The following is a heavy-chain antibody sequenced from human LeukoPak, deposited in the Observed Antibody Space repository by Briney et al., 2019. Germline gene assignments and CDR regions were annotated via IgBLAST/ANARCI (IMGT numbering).Heavy chain of an antibody. J-gene: IGHJ6*02. CDR2: IYDSGST. D-gene: IGHD2-2*01. Sequence: SETLSLTCTVSGGSIRSSYYYWGWIRQPPGKGLEWIGSIYDSGSTYYNPSLKSRVTISVDTSKNQFSLKLNSVTAADTAVYYCARDYQKADGFGMDVWGQGTTVTVSS. CDR1: GGSIRSSYYY. V-gene: IGHV4-39*02. CDR3: ARDYQKADGFGMDV.